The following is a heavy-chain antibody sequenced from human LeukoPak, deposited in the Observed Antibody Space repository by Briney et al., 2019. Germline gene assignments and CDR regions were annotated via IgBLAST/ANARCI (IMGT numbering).Heavy chain of an antibody. Sequence: SETLSLTCTVSGYSISSGYYWGWIRQPPGKGLEWIGYIYYSGSTYYNPSLKSRVTISVDTSKNQFSLKLSSVTAADTAVYYCARDLYGGKEDYWGQGTLVTVSS. CDR2: IYYSGST. CDR3: ARDLYGGKEDY. V-gene: IGHV4-38-2*02. CDR1: GYSISSGYY. D-gene: IGHD4-23*01. J-gene: IGHJ4*02.